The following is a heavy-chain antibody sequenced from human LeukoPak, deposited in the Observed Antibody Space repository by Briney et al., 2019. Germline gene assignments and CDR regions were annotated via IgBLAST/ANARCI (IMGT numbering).Heavy chain of an antibody. CDR2: IYNSGST. CDR1: GGSISRGSYY. CDR3: ASLVGTGAQKDY. J-gene: IGHJ4*02. D-gene: IGHD1-26*01. V-gene: IGHV4-61*02. Sequence: SETLSLTCVVSGGSISRGSYYWNWIRQPAGKGLEWMGRIYNSGSTNYNPSLKSRVTISVDTSRNQFSLKLTSVTAADTAVYYCASLVGTGAQKDYWGQGTLVTVSS.